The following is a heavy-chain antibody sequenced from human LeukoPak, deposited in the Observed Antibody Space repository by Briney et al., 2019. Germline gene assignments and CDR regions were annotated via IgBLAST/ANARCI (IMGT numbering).Heavy chain of an antibody. CDR2: IISSRSST. J-gene: IGHJ4*02. Sequence: GASLRPSCAASGFTFGDYSMSWIRQAPGKGLEWVSYIISSRSSTNYADSVKGRFTISRDNAKNSLSLQMNSLIADDTGVYYCARRSGILTGYNEFYFDLWGQGTLVTVSS. D-gene: IGHD3-9*01. CDR3: ARRSGILTGYNEFYFDL. CDR1: GFTFGDYS. V-gene: IGHV3-11*03.